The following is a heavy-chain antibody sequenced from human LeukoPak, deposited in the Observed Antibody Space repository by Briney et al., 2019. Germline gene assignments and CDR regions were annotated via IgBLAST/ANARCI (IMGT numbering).Heavy chain of an antibody. CDR1: GFTFSSYG. CDR2: IWYDGSNK. CDR3: ARDLAKYYYDSSGYYLKDY. V-gene: IGHV3-33*01. Sequence: GGSLRLSCAASGFTFSSYGMHWVRQAPGKGLEWVAVIWYDGSNKYYADSVKGRFTISRDNSKNTLYLQMNSLRAEDTAVYYCARDLAKYYYDSSGYYLKDYWGQGTLVTVSS. J-gene: IGHJ4*02. D-gene: IGHD3-22*01.